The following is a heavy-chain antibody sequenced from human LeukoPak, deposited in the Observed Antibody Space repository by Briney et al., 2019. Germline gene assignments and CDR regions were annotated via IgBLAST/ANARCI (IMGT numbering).Heavy chain of an antibody. CDR3: ARGSVPTYYDFWSGYPTYYYYGMDV. Sequence: ASVKVSCKAPGYTFTSYDINWVRQATGQGLEWMGWMNPNSGNTGYAQKFQGRVTMTRNTSISTAYMELSSLRSEDTAVYYCARGSVPTYYDFWSGYPTYYYYGMDVWGQGTTVTVSS. CDR2: MNPNSGNT. D-gene: IGHD3-3*01. V-gene: IGHV1-8*01. J-gene: IGHJ6*02. CDR1: GYTFTSYD.